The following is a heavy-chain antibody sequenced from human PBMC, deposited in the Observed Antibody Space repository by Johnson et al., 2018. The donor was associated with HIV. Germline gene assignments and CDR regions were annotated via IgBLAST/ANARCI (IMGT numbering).Heavy chain of an antibody. CDR3: AKALWLAEKFDAFDI. CDR2: ISSSGSTI. D-gene: IGHD6-19*01. CDR1: GFTFSDYG. Sequence: QVQLVESGGGVVQPGRSLRLSCAASGFTFSDYGMHWVRQAPGKGLEWVSYISSSGSTIYYGDSVKGRFTISRDNFKNTLYLEMNSLRAEDTAVYYCAKALWLAEKFDAFDIWGQGTMVTFSS. V-gene: IGHV3-NL1*01. J-gene: IGHJ3*02.